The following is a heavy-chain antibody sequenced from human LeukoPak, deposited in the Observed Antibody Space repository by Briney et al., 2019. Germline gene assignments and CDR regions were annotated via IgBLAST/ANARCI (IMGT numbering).Heavy chain of an antibody. J-gene: IGHJ4*02. D-gene: IGHD1-26*01. CDR2: ISGGGGST. CDR1: GFTFSSYA. Sequence: GGSLRLSCAASGFTFSSYAMSWVRQAPGKGLEWVSTISGGGGSTYYADSVKGRFTISRDNSKNTLYLQMNSLRAEDTAIYYCAKNGVGATWRNYFDYWGQGTLVTVSS. V-gene: IGHV3-23*01. CDR3: AKNGVGATWRNYFDY.